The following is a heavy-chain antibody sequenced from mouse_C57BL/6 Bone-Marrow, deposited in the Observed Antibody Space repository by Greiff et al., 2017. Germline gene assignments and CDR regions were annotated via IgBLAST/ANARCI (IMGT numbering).Heavy chain of an antibody. J-gene: IGHJ1*03. D-gene: IGHD1-1*01. V-gene: IGHV5-9*01. CDR2: ISGGGGNT. CDR1: GFTFSSYT. CDR3: SRQVTTVLATKYFDV. Sequence: EVKLMESGGGLVKPGGSLKLSCAASGFTFSSYTMSWVRQTPEKRLQWVAAISGGGGNTYYPASVKGRFTISRDTDKNILYLQMSSLRSEDTSLYYGSRQVTTVLATKYFDVWGTGTTVTVSS.